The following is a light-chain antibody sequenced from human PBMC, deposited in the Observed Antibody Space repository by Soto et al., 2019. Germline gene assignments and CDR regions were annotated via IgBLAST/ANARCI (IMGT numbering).Light chain of an antibody. Sequence: QSVLTQPASVSGSLGQSITISCTGTSSDVGAYDYVSWYQQHPGQAPKLIIYEVSNRPSGVSNRFSASKSGNTASLTISGLQAEDEADYYCSSYTSTTTWVFGGGTKLTVL. CDR1: SSDVGAYDY. CDR2: EVS. J-gene: IGLJ3*02. V-gene: IGLV2-14*01. CDR3: SSYTSTTTWV.